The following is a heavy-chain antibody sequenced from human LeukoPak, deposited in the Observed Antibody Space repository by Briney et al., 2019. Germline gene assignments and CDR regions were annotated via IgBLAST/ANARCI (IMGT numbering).Heavy chain of an antibody. CDR1: GGTFSSYA. V-gene: IGHV1-69*13. D-gene: IGHD1-7*01. J-gene: IGHJ6*02. Sequence: SVKVSCKASGGTFSSYAISWVRQAPGQGLEWMGGIIPIFGTANYAQKFQGRVTITADESTSTAYMELSSLRSEDTAVYYCARANYRMDYYYYGMDVWGQGTTVTVSS. CDR3: ARANYRMDYYYYGMDV. CDR2: IIPIFGTA.